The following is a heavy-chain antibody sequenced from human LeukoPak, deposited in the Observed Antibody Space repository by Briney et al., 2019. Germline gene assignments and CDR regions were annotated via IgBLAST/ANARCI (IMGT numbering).Heavy chain of an antibody. CDR3: ARGRSITLLRGVAMSDGFDI. Sequence: GGSLRLSCAASGFTFSNYGMNWVRQAPGKGLEWVSFTDTSGNYIYYGDSVKGRFTISRDNAKNLVFLQMNSLRAEDTAVYYCARGRSITLLRGVAMSDGFDIWGQGAMVAVSS. CDR2: TDTSGNYI. CDR1: GFTFSNYG. V-gene: IGHV3-21*01. D-gene: IGHD3-10*01. J-gene: IGHJ3*02.